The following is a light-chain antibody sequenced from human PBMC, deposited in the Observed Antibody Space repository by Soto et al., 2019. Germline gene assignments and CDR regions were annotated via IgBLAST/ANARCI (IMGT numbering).Light chain of an antibody. CDR2: LGS. CDR1: HNIDTY. J-gene: IGKJ4*01. CDR3: MQALQTPRLT. Sequence: MTQSPSSLSASVGDRVTITFRASHNIDTYLNWYLQKPGQSPQLLIYLGSNRASGVPDRFSGSGSGTDFTLKISRVEAEDVGVYYCMQALQTPRLTFGGGTKVDIK. V-gene: IGKV2-28*01.